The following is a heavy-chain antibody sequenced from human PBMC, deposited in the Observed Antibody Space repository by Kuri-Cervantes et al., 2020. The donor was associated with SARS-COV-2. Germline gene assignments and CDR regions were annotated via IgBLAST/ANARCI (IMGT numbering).Heavy chain of an antibody. D-gene: IGHD6-13*01. CDR2: IYYSGST. Sequence: GSLRLSCTVSGGSISSYYWSWIRQPPGKGLEWIGYIYYSGSTNYNPSLKSRVTISVDTSKNQFSLKLSSVTAADTALYYCARDSGKWGWYSFDMWGQGTMVTVSS. CDR3: ARDSGKWGWYSFDM. CDR1: GGSISSYY. V-gene: IGHV4-59*01. J-gene: IGHJ3*02.